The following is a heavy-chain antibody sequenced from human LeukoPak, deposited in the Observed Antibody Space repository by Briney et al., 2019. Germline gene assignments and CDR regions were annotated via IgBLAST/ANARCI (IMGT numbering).Heavy chain of an antibody. CDR3: ARDRKVRGVIVPNYYYYYYMDV. Sequence: GAPVKVSCKASGYTFTSYYMHWVRQAPGQGLEWMGRIIAILGIANYAQKFQGRVTITADKSTSTAYMELSSLRSEDTAVYYCARDRKVRGVIVPNYYYYYYMDVWGKGTTVTVSS. CDR2: IIAILGIA. V-gene: IGHV1-69*04. J-gene: IGHJ6*03. D-gene: IGHD3-10*01. CDR1: GYTFTSYY.